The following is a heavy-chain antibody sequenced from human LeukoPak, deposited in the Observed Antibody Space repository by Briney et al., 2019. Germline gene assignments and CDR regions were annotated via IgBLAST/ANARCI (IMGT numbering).Heavy chain of an antibody. CDR3: ARVSKSGWYLDY. CDR1: GGSISSGDYY. V-gene: IGHV4-61*08. D-gene: IGHD6-19*01. CDR2: IYYTGST. Sequence: SQTLSLTCTVSGGSISSGDYYWTWIRQPPGKGLDWIGYIYYTGSTNYNSSLKSRLTMSVDTSKNQFSLKLNSVTAADTAVYYCARVSKSGWYLDYWGQGTLVTVFS. J-gene: IGHJ4*02.